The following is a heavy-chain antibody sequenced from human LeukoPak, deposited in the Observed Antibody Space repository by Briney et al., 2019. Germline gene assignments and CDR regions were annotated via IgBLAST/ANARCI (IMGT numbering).Heavy chain of an antibody. Sequence: GGPLRLSWAGSGFTFRSYGMHWAAQPPGKGLEWVAVIWYDGSNKYYADSVKGRFTISRDNSKNTLYPQMNSLRAEDTAVYYCASEFYWGQGTLVTVSS. CDR1: GFTFRSYG. J-gene: IGHJ4*02. CDR2: IWYDGSNK. CDR3: ASEFY. V-gene: IGHV3-33*01.